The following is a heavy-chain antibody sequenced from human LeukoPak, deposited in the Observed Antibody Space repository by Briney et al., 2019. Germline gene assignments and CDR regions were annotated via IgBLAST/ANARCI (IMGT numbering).Heavy chain of an antibody. V-gene: IGHV1-24*01. CDR2: FDPEDGET. D-gene: IGHD3-10*01. J-gene: IGHJ5*02. CDR1: GYTLTELS. Sequence: ASVKVSCKVSGYTLTELSMHWVRQAPGKGLEWMGGFDPEDGETIYAQKFQGRVTMTEDTSTDTAYMELSSLRSEDTGVYYCATPARFYYGSGSYYKSWGQGTLVTVSS. CDR3: ATPARFYYGSGSYYKS.